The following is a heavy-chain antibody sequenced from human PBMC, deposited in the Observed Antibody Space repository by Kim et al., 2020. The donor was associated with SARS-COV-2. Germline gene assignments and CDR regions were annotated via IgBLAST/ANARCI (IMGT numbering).Heavy chain of an antibody. D-gene: IGHD5-12*01. CDR1: GFTFSSYA. V-gene: IGHV3-30*04. CDR2: ISYDGSNK. Sequence: GGSLRLSCAASGFTFSSYAMHWVRQAPGKGLEWVAVISYDGSNKYYADSVKGRFTISRDNSKNTLYLQMNSLRAEDTAVYYCARELLRGYSGYDLRVYYGMDVWGQGTTVTVSS. J-gene: IGHJ6*02. CDR3: ARELLRGYSGYDLRVYYGMDV.